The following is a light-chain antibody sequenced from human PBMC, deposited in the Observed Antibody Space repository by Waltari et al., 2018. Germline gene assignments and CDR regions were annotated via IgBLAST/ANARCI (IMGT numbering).Light chain of an antibody. CDR3: AAWDDSLNGVV. J-gene: IGLJ2*01. V-gene: IGLV1-44*01. Sequence: QSVLTQPPSASGTPGQRVTISCSGSSSNIGSNSVTWYQQLPGTAPKLLIYSSDQRPSGVPVRFSGSKSGTSASLAISGLQSEDETDYYCAAWDDSLNGVVFGGGTKLTVL. CDR1: SSNIGSNS. CDR2: SSD.